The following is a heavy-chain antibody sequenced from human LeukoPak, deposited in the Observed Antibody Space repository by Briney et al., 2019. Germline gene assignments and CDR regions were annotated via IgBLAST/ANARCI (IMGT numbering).Heavy chain of an antibody. D-gene: IGHD2-2*01. CDR1: GFTVSSNY. Sequence: GGSLRLSCAASGFTVSSNYMSWVRQAPGKGLEWVSVIYSGGSTYYADSVKGRFTISRDNSKNTLYLQMNSLRAEDTAVYYCAKDGEDIVVVPAAIYYWGQGTLVTVSS. J-gene: IGHJ4*02. CDR3: AKDGEDIVVVPAAIYY. CDR2: IYSGGST. V-gene: IGHV3-53*01.